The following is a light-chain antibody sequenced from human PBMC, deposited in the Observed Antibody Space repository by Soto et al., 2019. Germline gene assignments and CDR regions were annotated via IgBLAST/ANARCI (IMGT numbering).Light chain of an antibody. CDR3: SSFRSTSTLPYV. CDR2: EVT. Sequence: QSALTQPASVSGSPGQSITISCTGTSSDVGGYDHVSWYQQHPGKAPKLMIFEVTNRPSGVSNRFSGSKSGNTASLTISGLRAEDEADYYCSSFRSTSTLPYVFGTGTKLTVL. V-gene: IGLV2-14*01. CDR1: SSDVGGYDH. J-gene: IGLJ1*01.